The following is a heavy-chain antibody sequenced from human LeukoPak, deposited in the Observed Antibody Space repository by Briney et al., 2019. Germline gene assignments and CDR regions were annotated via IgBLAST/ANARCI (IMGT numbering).Heavy chain of an antibody. D-gene: IGHD3-22*01. CDR2: INHSGST. CDR3: ARALLGTVNTWYSFDY. CDR1: GGSFSGYY. Sequence: PSETLSLTCAGYGGSFSGYYWRWNRQPPGNGREWMVEINHSGSTNYNTSLKSRVTISGDTSTNQFSLNLSSVTARDTAVYYCARALLGTVNTWYSFDYWGQGTLVTVSS. V-gene: IGHV4-34*01. J-gene: IGHJ4*02.